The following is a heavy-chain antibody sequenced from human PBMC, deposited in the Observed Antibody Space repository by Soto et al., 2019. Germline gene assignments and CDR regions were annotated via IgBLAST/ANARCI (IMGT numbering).Heavy chain of an antibody. Sequence: PSNTLSLTCTVSVGTISIYYWSWIRQPPGKGLEGIGYIYYSGGTNDNPSLTSRVPIAVDKSKNQFYLKLSPVTAADTAVYYCARRYGPGFDYWGKGTLVTVSS. CDR1: VGTISIYY. CDR2: IYYSGGT. J-gene: IGHJ4*02. V-gene: IGHV4-59*08. D-gene: IGHD4-17*01. CDR3: ARRYGPGFDY.